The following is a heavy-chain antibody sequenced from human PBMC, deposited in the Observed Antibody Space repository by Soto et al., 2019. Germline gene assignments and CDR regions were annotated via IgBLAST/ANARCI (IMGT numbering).Heavy chain of an antibody. CDR2: IGRTGDT. Sequence: EVQLVESGGGLVQPGGSLRLSCAASGFTFSDYDMHWVRQVTGKGLEWVSGIGRTGDTYYTGSVRGRFTNSRENAKNSLYLQMNSLRAEDTAVYYCARDLGYSYGRPLDSWGQGTLVNVSS. CDR3: ARDLGYSYGRPLDS. D-gene: IGHD5-18*01. CDR1: GFTFSDYD. V-gene: IGHV3-13*01. J-gene: IGHJ4*02.